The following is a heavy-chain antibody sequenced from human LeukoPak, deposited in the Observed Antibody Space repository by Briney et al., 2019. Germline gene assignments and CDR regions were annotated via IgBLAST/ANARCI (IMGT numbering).Heavy chain of an antibody. D-gene: IGHD3-10*01. Sequence: SETLSLTCTVSGGSISSYYWSWIRQPAGKGLEWIGRIYTSGSTNYNPSLKSRVTMSVDTSKNQFSLKLSSVTAADTAVYYCAKDRDSGFGEFNFDYWGQGTLVTVSS. CDR3: AKDRDSGFGEFNFDY. CDR1: GGSISSYY. V-gene: IGHV4-4*07. J-gene: IGHJ4*02. CDR2: IYTSGST.